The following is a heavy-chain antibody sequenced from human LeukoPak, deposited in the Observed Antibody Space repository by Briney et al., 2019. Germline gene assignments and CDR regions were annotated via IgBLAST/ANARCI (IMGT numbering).Heavy chain of an antibody. D-gene: IGHD4-23*01. J-gene: IGHJ4*02. Sequence: ASVKVSCKASGYTFTGYYMHWVRQAPGQRLEWMGWINPNSGGTNYAQKFQGRVTMTRDTSISTAYMELSRLRSDDTAVYYCARVTYGGNGLDFDYWGQGTLVTVSS. CDR2: INPNSGGT. V-gene: IGHV1-2*02. CDR1: GYTFTGYY. CDR3: ARVTYGGNGLDFDY.